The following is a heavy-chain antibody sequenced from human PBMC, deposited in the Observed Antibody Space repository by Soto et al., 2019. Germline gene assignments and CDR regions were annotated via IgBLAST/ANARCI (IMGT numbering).Heavy chain of an antibody. CDR1: GGSFSGYY. CDR2: INRGGDT. Sequence: SETLSLTCVVYGGSFSGYYWSWVRQPPGKGLEWIGEINRGGDTNYNPSLKSRVTLSVDPSKNQFSLGVSSVTAAYTSEYYAASGCGGTMFGVVTSFYYNAIDVWGQGTTVGVSS. D-gene: IGHD3-3*01. CDR3: ASGCGGTMFGVVTSFYYNAIDV. V-gene: IGHV4-34*01. J-gene: IGHJ6*02.